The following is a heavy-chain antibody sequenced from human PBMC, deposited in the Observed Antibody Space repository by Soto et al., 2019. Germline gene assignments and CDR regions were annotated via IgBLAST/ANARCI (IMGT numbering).Heavy chain of an antibody. D-gene: IGHD5-12*01. V-gene: IGHV3-73*01. CDR2: IRSKANSYAT. CDR1: GFTFSGSA. Sequence: GGSLRLSCAASGFTFSGSAMHWVRQASGKGLEWVDRIRSKANSYATAYAASVKGRFTISRDNSKNTLYLQMNSLRAEDTAVYYCAKSGRWLRDYFDYWGQGTLVTVSS. CDR3: AKSGRWLRDYFDY. J-gene: IGHJ4*02.